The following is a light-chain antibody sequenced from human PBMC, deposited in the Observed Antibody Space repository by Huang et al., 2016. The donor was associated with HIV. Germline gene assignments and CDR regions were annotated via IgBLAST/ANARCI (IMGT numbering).Light chain of an antibody. CDR2: LSS. CDR1: QSLLHSHGYNY. CDR3: MQALQTPRT. Sequence: IVITQSPLSLPVTPGEPASISCGSSQSLLHSHGYNYLDWYVQKPGQAPQLLISLSSNRASGVPDRFSASGSVTDFTLKISRVQAEDVGVYFCMQALQTPRTFGQGTRLEIK. V-gene: IGKV2-28*01. J-gene: IGKJ5*01.